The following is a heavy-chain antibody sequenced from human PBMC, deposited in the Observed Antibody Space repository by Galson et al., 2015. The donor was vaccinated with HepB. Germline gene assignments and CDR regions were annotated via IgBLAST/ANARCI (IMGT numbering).Heavy chain of an antibody. J-gene: IGHJ6*02. V-gene: IGHV5-51*01. CDR1: GYTFTNYW. CDR3: ARQGIAVGGAPKGMDV. D-gene: IGHD6-19*01. CDR2: IYPSDSDPGDSDT. Sequence: QSGAEVKKPGESLKISCYGSGYTFTNYWIGWVRQMPGKGLEWMGIIYPSDSDPGDSDTRYSPSFQGQVTISADKSTSTAYLQWSSLKASDTAMYYCARQGIAVGGAPKGMDVWGQGTTVTVSS.